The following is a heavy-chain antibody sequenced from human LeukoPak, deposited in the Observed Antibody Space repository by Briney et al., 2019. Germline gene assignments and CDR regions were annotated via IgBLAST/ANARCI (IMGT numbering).Heavy chain of an antibody. V-gene: IGHV5-51*01. Sequence: GEPLKISCKGSGYSFTSYWIGWVRQMPGKGLEWMGIIYPGDSDTRYSPSFQGQVTISADKSISTAYLQWSSLKASDTAMYYCARGIVVVPAAHDAFDIWGQGTMVTVSS. CDR3: ARGIVVVPAAHDAFDI. J-gene: IGHJ3*02. D-gene: IGHD2-2*01. CDR2: IYPGDSDT. CDR1: GYSFTSYW.